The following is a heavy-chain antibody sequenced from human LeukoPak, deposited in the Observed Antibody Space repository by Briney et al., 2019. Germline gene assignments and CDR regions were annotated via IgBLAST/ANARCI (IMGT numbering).Heavy chain of an antibody. J-gene: IGHJ4*02. CDR2: ISWNSGSI. CDR3: ASRYSSGSGLDY. Sequence: GRSLRLSCAASGFTFDDYAMHWVRQAPGKGLEWVSGISWNSGSIGYADSVKGRFTISRDNAKNSLYLQMNSLRAEDTALYYCASRYSSGSGLDYWGQGTLVTVSS. CDR1: GFTFDDYA. D-gene: IGHD6-19*01. V-gene: IGHV3-9*01.